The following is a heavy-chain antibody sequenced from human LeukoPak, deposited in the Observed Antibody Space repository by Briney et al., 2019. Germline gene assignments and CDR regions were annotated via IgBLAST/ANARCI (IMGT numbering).Heavy chain of an antibody. CDR2: ISAYNCNT. J-gene: IGHJ6*02. D-gene: IGHD2-2*01. V-gene: IGHV1-18*01. CDR1: GYTFTSYG. CDR3: AREAVVPAATGVSYYYYGMDV. Sequence: ASVKVSCKASGYTFTSYGISWVRQAPGQGLEWMGWISAYNCNTNYAQKLQGRVTMTTDTSTSTACMELRSLRSDDTAVYYCAREAVVPAATGVSYYYYGMDVWGQGTTVTVSS.